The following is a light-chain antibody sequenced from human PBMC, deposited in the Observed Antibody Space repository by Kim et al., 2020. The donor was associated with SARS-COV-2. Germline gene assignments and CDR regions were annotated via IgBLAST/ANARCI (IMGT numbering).Light chain of an antibody. CDR2: QDT. CDR1: KVGEKY. CDR3: QAWDSGTAV. Sequence: GSPGQTAGITCSGDKVGEKYASWYQQKPGQSPVVVIYQDTKRPSGIPERFSGSNSGNTLTLTISGTQPMDESDYYCQAWDSGTAVFGGGTQLTVL. V-gene: IGLV3-1*01. J-gene: IGLJ3*02.